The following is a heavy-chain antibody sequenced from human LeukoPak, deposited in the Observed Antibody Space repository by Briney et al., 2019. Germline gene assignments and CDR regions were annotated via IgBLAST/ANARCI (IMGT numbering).Heavy chain of an antibody. D-gene: IGHD2-15*01. CDR3: AGQEYCSGGSCYTWFDP. Sequence: GESLKISCKGSGYSINNYWIGWVRQTPGKGLEWMGIIYPADSDIRYSPSFQGQVTISADKSISTAYLQWSSLKASDTAMYYCAGQEYCSGGSCYTWFDPWGQGTLVTVSS. V-gene: IGHV5-51*01. CDR1: GYSINNYW. CDR2: IYPADSDI. J-gene: IGHJ5*02.